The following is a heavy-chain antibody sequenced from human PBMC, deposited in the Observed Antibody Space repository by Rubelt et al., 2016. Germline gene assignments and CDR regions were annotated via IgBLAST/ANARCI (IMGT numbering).Heavy chain of an antibody. J-gene: IGHJ3*02. D-gene: IGHD2-15*01. V-gene: IGHV3-64D*06. Sequence: FTFSSYAMHWLRQAPGKGLEYVSAISSTGGSTYYADSVKGRFTISRDNSKNTLYPQVSSLRAEDTAVYYCVKAALQDIWGQGTMVTVSS. CDR2: ISSTGGST. CDR1: FTFSSYA. CDR3: VKAALQDI.